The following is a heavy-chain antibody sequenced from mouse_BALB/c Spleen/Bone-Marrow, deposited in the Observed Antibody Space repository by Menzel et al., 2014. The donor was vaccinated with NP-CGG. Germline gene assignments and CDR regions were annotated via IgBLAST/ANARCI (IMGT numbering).Heavy chain of an antibody. CDR1: GFNIKDTY. Sequence: VQLQQSGAELVKPGASVKLSCTASGFNIKDTYMHWVKQGPEQGLEWIGRIDPANGNTKYDPKFQGKATITADTSSNTAYLQLSSLTSEDAAVYYCAGTAPENFDYWGQGTTLTVSS. CDR2: IDPANGNT. V-gene: IGHV14-3*02. CDR3: AGTAPENFDY. D-gene: IGHD1-2*01. J-gene: IGHJ2*01.